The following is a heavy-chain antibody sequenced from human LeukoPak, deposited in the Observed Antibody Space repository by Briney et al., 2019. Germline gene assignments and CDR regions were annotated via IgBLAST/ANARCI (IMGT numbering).Heavy chain of an antibody. Sequence: PGGSLRLSCAASGFTFSAYWMHWVRQAPGKGLEWVAHIKQDGSEKYYVDSVKGRFTISSDNAKNSLYLQMTSLRADDTAVYYCEREIGGPSGYWGQGTLVTVSS. CDR1: GFTFSAYW. J-gene: IGHJ4*02. D-gene: IGHD3-10*01. V-gene: IGHV3-7*01. CDR3: EREIGGPSGY. CDR2: IKQDGSEK.